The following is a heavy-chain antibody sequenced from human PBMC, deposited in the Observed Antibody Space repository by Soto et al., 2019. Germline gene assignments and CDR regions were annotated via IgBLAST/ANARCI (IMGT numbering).Heavy chain of an antibody. Sequence: SETLSLTCTVSGVTISSGAYYWSWIRQHPGKGLEWIGNIYYSGSTYYSPSLKSRVAISLDTSKNQFSLRLSSVTAADTAVYYCARYRFSGSRWSKFDYWGQGTRVTVTS. CDR2: IYYSGST. D-gene: IGHD6-13*01. J-gene: IGHJ4*02. V-gene: IGHV4-31*03. CDR3: ARYRFSGSRWSKFDY. CDR1: GVTISSGAYY.